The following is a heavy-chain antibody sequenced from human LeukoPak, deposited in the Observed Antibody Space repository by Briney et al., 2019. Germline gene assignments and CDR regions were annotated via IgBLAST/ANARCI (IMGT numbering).Heavy chain of an antibody. V-gene: IGHV4-4*07. Sequence: PSETLSLTCTVSGGSISSYYWSWIRQPAGKGLEWIGRIYTSGSTNYNPSLKSRVTMSVDTSKNQFSLELSSVTAADTAVYYCARDATYYYDSSGYYFDYWGQGTLVTVSS. CDR2: IYTSGST. CDR1: GGSISSYY. D-gene: IGHD3-22*01. CDR3: ARDATYYYDSSGYYFDY. J-gene: IGHJ4*02.